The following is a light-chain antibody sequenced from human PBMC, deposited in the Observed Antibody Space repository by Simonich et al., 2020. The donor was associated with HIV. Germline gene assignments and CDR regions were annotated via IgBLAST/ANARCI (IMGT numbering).Light chain of an antibody. CDR1: QPLLHSNGHCY. J-gene: IGKJ2*01. Sequence: DIVVTQSPLSLPVSPGEPAFISCRSSQPLLHSNGHCYLDWYLQNPGQSPQVLIYLGSNRASGVPDRFSGSGSGTDFTLKISRVEAEDVGVYYCMQALQTPRYTFGQGTKLEIK. V-gene: IGKV2-28*01. CDR2: LGS. CDR3: MQALQTPRYT.